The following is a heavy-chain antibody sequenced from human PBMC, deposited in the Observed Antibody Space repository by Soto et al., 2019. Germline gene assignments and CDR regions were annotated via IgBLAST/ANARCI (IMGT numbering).Heavy chain of an antibody. CDR2: INHNGST. CDR1: GGCFSNYY. D-gene: IGHD6-19*01. V-gene: IGHV4-34*01. CDR3: GRGRGYSNAWGSYYSGMDV. J-gene: IGHJ6*02. Sequence: SETLSLTCAIYGGCFSNYYWNWIRQPPRKGLQRMRKINHNGSTNYSPSLKSRLTISVDTSKNQFSLKLISLTAADTAVYFCGRGRGYSNAWGSYYSGMDVWGQGTTVTVCS.